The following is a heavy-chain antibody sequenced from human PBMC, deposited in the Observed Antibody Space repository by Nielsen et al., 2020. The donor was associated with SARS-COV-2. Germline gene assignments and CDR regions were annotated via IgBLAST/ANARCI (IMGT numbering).Heavy chain of an antibody. CDR2: IRSKAYGGTT. V-gene: IGHV3-49*03. CDR3: TRGDVGATGAYYYYYGMDV. D-gene: IGHD1-26*01. Sequence: GESLKISCTASGFTFGDYAMSWFRQAPGKGLEWVGFIRSKAYGGTTEYAASVKGRFTISRDDSKSIAYLQMNSLKTEDTAVYYCTRGDVGATGAYYYYYGMDVWGQGTTVTVSS. CDR1: GFTFGDYA. J-gene: IGHJ6*02.